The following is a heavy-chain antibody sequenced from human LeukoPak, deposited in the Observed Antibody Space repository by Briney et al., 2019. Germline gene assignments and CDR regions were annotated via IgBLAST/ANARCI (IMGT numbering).Heavy chain of an antibody. D-gene: IGHD4-17*01. Sequence: GGSLRLSCAASGFTFSSYAMSWVRQAPGKGLDWVSVISGSGYSTYYADSVKGRFTISRDNSKNTLYLQMNSLRAEDTAVYYCAKDYGDYAYYFDYWGQGTLVTVSS. CDR2: ISGSGYST. CDR1: GFTFSSYA. V-gene: IGHV3-23*01. CDR3: AKDYGDYAYYFDY. J-gene: IGHJ4*02.